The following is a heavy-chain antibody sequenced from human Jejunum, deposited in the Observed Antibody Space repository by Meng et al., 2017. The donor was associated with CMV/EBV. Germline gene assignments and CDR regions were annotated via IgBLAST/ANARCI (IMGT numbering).Heavy chain of an antibody. D-gene: IGHD6-13*01. Sequence: CAMHWVRQAPGKGLEWVSGISWNSGTKGYADSVKGRFTISRDNAKNPLYLQMDSLRAEDTAFYYCVKDQTGYSSSRFAGPGSYFDHWGRGALVTVSS. V-gene: IGHV3-9*01. CDR1: CA. CDR3: VKDQTGYSSSRFAGPGSYFDH. CDR2: ISWNSGTK. J-gene: IGHJ4*02.